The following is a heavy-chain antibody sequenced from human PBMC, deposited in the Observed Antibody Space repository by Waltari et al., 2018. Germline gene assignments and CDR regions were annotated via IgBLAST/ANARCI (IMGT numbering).Heavy chain of an antibody. V-gene: IGHV4-4*08. CDR2: IETGGST. CDR3: ARRTGFLDVYYYYGMDV. Sequence: QVQLQESGPGLVKPSETLSLTCTVSGGSISGYGWSWIRQPPRKGLEWIGVIETGGSTKYNPSLKSRVTISVDMSKNQVSLRLSSVTAADTAVYYCARRTGFLDVYYYYGMDVWGQGTTVTVSS. J-gene: IGHJ6*02. CDR1: GGSISGYG. D-gene: IGHD3-3*01.